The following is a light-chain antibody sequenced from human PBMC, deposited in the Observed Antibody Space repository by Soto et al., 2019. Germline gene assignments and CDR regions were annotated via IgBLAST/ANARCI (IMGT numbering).Light chain of an antibody. CDR2: GAS. Sequence: IVLTQSPVTLSLSPGERASLCGRASQSVSSYLAWYQQKPGQAPRLLIYGASTRATDVPDRFSGSGSGADFTLTISRLEPEHFAVYYCQQYGSSPPRTFGQGTKVDI. V-gene: IGKV3-20*01. CDR1: QSVSSY. J-gene: IGKJ1*01. CDR3: QQYGSSPPRT.